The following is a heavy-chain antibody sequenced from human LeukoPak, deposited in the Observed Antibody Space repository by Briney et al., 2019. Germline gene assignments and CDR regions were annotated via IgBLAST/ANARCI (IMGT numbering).Heavy chain of an antibody. V-gene: IGHV4-59*01. CDR1: GGSISSYY. Sequence: SETLSLTCTVSGGSISSYYWSWIRQPPGKGLEWIGYIYYSGSTNYNPSLKSRVTISVDTSKNQFSLKLSSATAADTAVYYCARTTRREPFDYWGQGTLVTVSS. J-gene: IGHJ4*02. D-gene: IGHD5-24*01. CDR3: ARTTRREPFDY. CDR2: IYYSGST.